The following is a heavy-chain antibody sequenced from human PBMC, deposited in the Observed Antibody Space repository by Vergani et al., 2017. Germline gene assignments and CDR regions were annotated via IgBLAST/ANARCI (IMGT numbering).Heavy chain of an antibody. CDR2: INPSGGST. J-gene: IGHJ5*02. CDR3: TSGWYYDSSGYYYVDP. D-gene: IGHD3-22*01. V-gene: IGHV1-46*03. CDR1: GYTFTSYY. Sequence: QVQLVQSGAEVKKPGASVKVSCKASGYTFTSYYMHWVRQAPGQGLEWMGIINPSGGSTSYAQKFQGRVTMTRDTSTSTVYMELSSLRSEDTAVYYWTSGWYYDSSGYYYVDPWGQGTLVTVSS.